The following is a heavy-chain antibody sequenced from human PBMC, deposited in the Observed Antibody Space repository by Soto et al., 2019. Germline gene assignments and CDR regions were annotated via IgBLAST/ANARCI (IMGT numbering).Heavy chain of an antibody. V-gene: IGHV3-9*01. Sequence: EVQLVESGGGLVQPGRSLRLSCAASGFTFDDYAMHWVRQAPGKGLEWVSGISWNSGSIGYAVAVKGRFTISRDNAKNSLYMQMNSLRAEDTALYYCAKAGQYDFWSGSVGARWGQGTLVTVSS. D-gene: IGHD3-3*01. CDR1: GFTFDDYA. J-gene: IGHJ4*02. CDR3: AKAGQYDFWSGSVGAR. CDR2: ISWNSGSI.